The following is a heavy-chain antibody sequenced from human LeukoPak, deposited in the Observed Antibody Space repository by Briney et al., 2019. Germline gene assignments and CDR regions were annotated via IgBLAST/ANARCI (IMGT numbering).Heavy chain of an antibody. V-gene: IGHV3-7*01. CDR1: GFTFGSFA. Sequence: PGGSLRLSCAASGFTFGSFAMSWVRQGPGKGLEWVANIKPDGSLIYYVDSVKGRFTISRDNAKNSLYLQMNSLRAEDTAVYYCAKWELYSGFYYIDYWGQGTLATVSS. J-gene: IGHJ4*02. D-gene: IGHD1-26*01. CDR3: AKWELYSGFYYIDY. CDR2: IKPDGSLI.